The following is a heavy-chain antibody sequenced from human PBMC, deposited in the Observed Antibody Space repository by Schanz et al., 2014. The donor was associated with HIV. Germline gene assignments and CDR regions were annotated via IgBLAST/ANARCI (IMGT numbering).Heavy chain of an antibody. CDR3: ARGPDYSSASYKFDY. CDR1: GYTFSSND. CDR2: MNPRSGNT. J-gene: IGHJ4*02. V-gene: IGHV1-8*02. Sequence: QVQLVQSGAGVKKPGASVRVSCKASGYTFSSNDINWVRQASGQGLEWVGWMNPRSGNTGYAQKFQGRVTLTRNTSLSTAYMELSSLTSDDTAVYFCARGPDYSSASYKFDYWGQGTPVSVYS. D-gene: IGHD4-4*01.